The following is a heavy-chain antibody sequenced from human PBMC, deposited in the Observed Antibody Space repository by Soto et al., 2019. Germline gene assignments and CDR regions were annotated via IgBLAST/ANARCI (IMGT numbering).Heavy chain of an antibody. Sequence: VASVKVSCKASGGTFSSYAISWVRQAPGQGLEWMGGIIPIFGTANYAQKFQGRVTITADESTSTAYMELSSLRSEDTAVYYCARGSGSYLGDYYYYGMDVWGQGTTVTVSS. D-gene: IGHD1-26*01. CDR3: ARGSGSYLGDYYYYGMDV. CDR2: IIPIFGTA. J-gene: IGHJ6*02. CDR1: GGTFSSYA. V-gene: IGHV1-69*13.